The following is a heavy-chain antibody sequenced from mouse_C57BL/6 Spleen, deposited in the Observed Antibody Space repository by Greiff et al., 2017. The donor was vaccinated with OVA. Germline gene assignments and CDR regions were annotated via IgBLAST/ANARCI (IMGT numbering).Heavy chain of an antibody. V-gene: IGHV1-62-2*01. CDR3: ARHEKKEGYYGSLSAWFAY. CDR1: GYTFTEYT. D-gene: IGHD2-1*01. Sequence: VQLQQSGAELVKPGASVKLSCKASGYTFTEYTIHWVKQRSGQGLEWIGWFYPGSGSIKYNEKFKDKATLTADKSSSTVYMELSRLTSEDSAVYVWARHEKKEGYYGSLSAWFAYWGQGTLVTVSA. J-gene: IGHJ3*01. CDR2: FYPGSGSI.